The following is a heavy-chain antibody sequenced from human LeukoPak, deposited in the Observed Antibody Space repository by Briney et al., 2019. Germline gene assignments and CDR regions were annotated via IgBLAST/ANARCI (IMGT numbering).Heavy chain of an antibody. CDR2: IKQDGSEK. Sequence: GGSLRLSCAASGFTFSDYWMNWVRQAPGKGLEWVANIKQDGSEKYYVDSVRGRFTISRDNAKNSLYLQMSSLRAEDTAIYYCAKDSAAGFFYYYYYMDVWGKGTTVTVSS. D-gene: IGHD6-13*01. J-gene: IGHJ6*03. V-gene: IGHV3-7*03. CDR3: AKDSAAGFFYYYYYMDV. CDR1: GFTFSDYW.